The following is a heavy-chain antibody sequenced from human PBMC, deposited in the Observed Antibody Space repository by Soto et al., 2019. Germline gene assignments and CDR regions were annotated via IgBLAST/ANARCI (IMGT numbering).Heavy chain of an antibody. CDR1: GGSISSGDYY. J-gene: IGHJ5*02. D-gene: IGHD2-2*01. V-gene: IGHV4-30-4*01. Sequence: SETLSLTCTVSGGSISSGDYYWTWIRQPPGKGLEWVGFIFYTGRPYYNPSLKSRVAISVDTSKNQFSLKLSSVTAADTAVYYCARVPDRWGQGTLVTVSS. CDR3: ARVPDR. CDR2: IFYTGRP.